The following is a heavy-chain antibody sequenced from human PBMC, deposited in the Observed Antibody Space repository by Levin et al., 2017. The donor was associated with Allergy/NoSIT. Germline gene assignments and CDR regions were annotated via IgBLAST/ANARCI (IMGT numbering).Heavy chain of an antibody. CDR1: GFMFTNYG. J-gene: IGHJ3*01. CDR2: ISYDGTNQ. D-gene: IGHD1-26*01. Sequence: GGSLRLSCEGSGFMFTNYGIHWVRQAPGKGLEWLAVISYDGTNQNYLDSVKGRFTVSRDNSKNKLYLQLNSLRTADTAVYYCATVGHGSGTFCRYEAINDAFDVWGRGTRVTV. CDR3: ATVGHGSGTFCRYEAINDAFDV. V-gene: IGHV3-30*03.